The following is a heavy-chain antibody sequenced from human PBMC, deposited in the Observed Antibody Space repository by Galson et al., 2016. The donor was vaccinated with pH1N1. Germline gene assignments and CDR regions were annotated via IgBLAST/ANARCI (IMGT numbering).Heavy chain of an antibody. Sequence: SVKVSCKASGGTFSNSAVSWVRQAPGQGLEWMGGIIPIFGTTNYAQKIQGRVTITADQITSTSYMELSSLRSEDTAIYYCASPAIVRGVVYYHYGMAVWGQGTTVTVSS. CDR1: GGTFSNSA. CDR3: ASPAIVRGVVYYHYGMAV. J-gene: IGHJ6*02. D-gene: IGHD3-10*01. CDR2: IIPIFGTT. V-gene: IGHV1-69*13.